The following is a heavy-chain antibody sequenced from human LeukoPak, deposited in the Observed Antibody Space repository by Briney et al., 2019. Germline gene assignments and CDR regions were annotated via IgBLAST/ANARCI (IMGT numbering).Heavy chain of an antibody. CDR1: GYTFTGYY. V-gene: IGHV1-2*02. CDR3: ARERGGTTGTDYYGLDV. J-gene: IGHJ6*02. CDR2: INPNSGGT. Sequence: GASVKVSCKASGYTFTGYYIHWVRQAPGQGLEWMGWINPNSGGTNYAHKFEGRATMTRDTSISTVYMALSRLTSDDTAVYYCARERGGTTGTDYYGLDVWGQGTTVTVSS. D-gene: IGHD1-1*01.